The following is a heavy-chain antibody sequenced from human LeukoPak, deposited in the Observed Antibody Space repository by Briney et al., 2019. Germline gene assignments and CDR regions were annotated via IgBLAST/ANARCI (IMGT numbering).Heavy chain of an antibody. CDR1: GFTFSSYS. CDR2: ISSSSSYI. J-gene: IGHJ4*02. CDR3: ARTLRWSGYIGDY. V-gene: IGHV3-21*01. Sequence: GGSLRLSCAASGFTFSSYSMNWVRQAPGKGLEWVSSISSSSSYIYYADSVKGRFTISRDNAKNSLYLQTNSLRAEDTAVYYCARTLRWSGYIGDYWGQGTLVTVSS. D-gene: IGHD3-3*01.